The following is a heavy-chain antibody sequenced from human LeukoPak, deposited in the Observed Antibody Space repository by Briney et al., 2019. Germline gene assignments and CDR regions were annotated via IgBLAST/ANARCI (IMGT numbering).Heavy chain of an antibody. J-gene: IGHJ4*02. CDR3: TRDLANSWYYY. Sequence: GGSLRLSCAASGFTFSSYSMNWVRQAPGKGLEWVSSISSSSSYIYYADSVKGRFTISRDDAKNSLYLQMNSLRAADTAVYYCTRDLANSWYYYWGRGILVTVSS. D-gene: IGHD6-13*01. V-gene: IGHV3-21*04. CDR2: ISSSSSYI. CDR1: GFTFSSYS.